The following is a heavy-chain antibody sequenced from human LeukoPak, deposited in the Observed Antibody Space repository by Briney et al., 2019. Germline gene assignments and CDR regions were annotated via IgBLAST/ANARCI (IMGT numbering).Heavy chain of an antibody. V-gene: IGHV3-9*01. D-gene: IGHD3-10*01. CDR2: ISWNSGSI. Sequence: GGSLRLSCAASGFTFDDYAMHWVRQAPGKGLEWVSGISWNSGSIGYADSVKGRFTISRDNAKNSLYLQMNSLRAEDTALYYCAKDNPAYYGSGSYYTEWGQGTLVTVSS. CDR3: AKDNPAYYGSGSYYTE. CDR1: GFTFDDYA. J-gene: IGHJ4*02.